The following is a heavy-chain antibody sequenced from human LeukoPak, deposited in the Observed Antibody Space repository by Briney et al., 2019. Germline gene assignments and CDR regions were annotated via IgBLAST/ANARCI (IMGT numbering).Heavy chain of an antibody. CDR2: IYTRGGT. CDR3: ARDDPGIAAAGGVY. V-gene: IGHV4-61*02. CDR1: DGSISSGSYY. J-gene: IGHJ4*02. Sequence: PSETLSLTCTVSDGSISSGSYYWTWIRQPTGKGLEWIGRIYTRGGTTYNPSLKSRVTISIDTSKNQFSLKLSSVTAADTAVYYCARDDPGIAAAGGVYWGQGTLVTVSS. D-gene: IGHD6-13*01.